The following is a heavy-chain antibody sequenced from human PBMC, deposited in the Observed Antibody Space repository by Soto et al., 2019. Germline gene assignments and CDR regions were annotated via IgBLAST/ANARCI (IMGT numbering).Heavy chain of an antibody. D-gene: IGHD6-6*01. CDR2: IKQDGSEK. V-gene: IGHV3-7*03. CDR3: ARDDLTSSSSPPFDY. J-gene: IGHJ4*02. CDR1: GFTFSSYW. Sequence: AGGSLRLSCAASGFTFSSYWMSWVRQAPGKGLEWVANIKQDGSEKYYVDSVKGRFTISRDNAKNSLYLQMNSLRAEDTAVYYCARDDLTSSSSPPFDYWGQGTLVTVSS.